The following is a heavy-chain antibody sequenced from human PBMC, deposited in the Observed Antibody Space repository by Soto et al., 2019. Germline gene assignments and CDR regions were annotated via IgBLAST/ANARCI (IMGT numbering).Heavy chain of an antibody. D-gene: IGHD6-19*01. CDR1: GFTFSSYW. Sequence: GGSLRLSCAASGFTFSSYWMSWVRQAPGKGLEWVANIKQDGSEKYYVDSVKGRFTISRDNAKNSLYLQMNSLRAEDTAVYYCARAVIAVAGFFDYWGQGTLVTVSS. J-gene: IGHJ4*02. CDR3: ARAVIAVAGFFDY. V-gene: IGHV3-7*01. CDR2: IKQDGSEK.